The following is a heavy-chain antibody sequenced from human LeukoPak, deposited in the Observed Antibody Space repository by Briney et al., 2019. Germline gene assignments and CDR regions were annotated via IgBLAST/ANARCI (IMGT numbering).Heavy chain of an antibody. CDR1: GYNFTTYW. V-gene: IGHV5-51*01. Sequence: GESLKISCKGSGYNFTTYWIGWVRQMPGKGLEWMGIIYPGDSDTRYSPSFQGQVTISADKSISSAYLQWSSLKASDTAMYYCARQRSVVPAANSGVDYWGQGTLVTVSS. J-gene: IGHJ4*02. CDR2: IYPGDSDT. D-gene: IGHD2-2*01. CDR3: ARQRSVVPAANSGVDY.